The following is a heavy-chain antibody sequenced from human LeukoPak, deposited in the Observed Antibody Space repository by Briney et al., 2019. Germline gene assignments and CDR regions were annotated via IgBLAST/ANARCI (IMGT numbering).Heavy chain of an antibody. V-gene: IGHV1-69*13. Sequence: SVKVSCKASGGTFSTYAINWVRQAPGQGLEWMGGIIPIFGTANYAQKFQGRVTITADESTSTAYMELSSLRSEDTAVYYCARVVSREYYDFWSGAYYYYGMDVWGQGTTVTVSS. CDR3: ARVVSREYYDFWSGAYYYYGMDV. CDR1: GGTFSTYA. J-gene: IGHJ6*02. D-gene: IGHD3-3*01. CDR2: IIPIFGTA.